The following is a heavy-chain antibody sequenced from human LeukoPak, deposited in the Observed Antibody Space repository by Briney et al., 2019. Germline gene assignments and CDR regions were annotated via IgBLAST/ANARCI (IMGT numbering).Heavy chain of an antibody. D-gene: IGHD5-18*01. CDR1: GYTFTSYY. Sequence: ASVKVSCKASGYTFTSYYMHWVRQAPGQGLEWMGIINPSGGSASYAQKFQGRVTMTRDMSTSTVYMELSSLRSEDTAVYYCARDQSGYSYVDYWGQGTLVTVSS. J-gene: IGHJ4*02. V-gene: IGHV1-46*01. CDR2: INPSGGSA. CDR3: ARDQSGYSYVDY.